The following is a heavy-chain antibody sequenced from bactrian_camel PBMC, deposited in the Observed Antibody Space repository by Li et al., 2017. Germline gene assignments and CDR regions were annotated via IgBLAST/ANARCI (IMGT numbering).Heavy chain of an antibody. CDR1: GFAEATFF. V-gene: IGHV3S19*01. CDR3: KPHLSITLSGCSLPSDD. CDR2: INHDGAA. J-gene: IGHJ4*01. D-gene: IGHD2*01. Sequence: VQLVESGGGSVQPGGFLILSCRSDGFAEATFFMAWLRQAPGKDREGIATINHDGAASYAESVKGRFTISRDNAKNAIYLQIGNLKPDDTAMYYCKPHLSITLSGCSLPSDDWSQGTQVTVS.